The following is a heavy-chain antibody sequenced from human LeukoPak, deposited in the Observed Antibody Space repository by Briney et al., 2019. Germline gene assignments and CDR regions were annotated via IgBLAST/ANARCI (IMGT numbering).Heavy chain of an antibody. Sequence: SETLSLTCTVSGGSISSGDYYWSWIRQPPGKGLEWIGYIYYSGSTYYNPSLKSRVTISVDTSKNQFSLKLSSVTAADTAVYYCASTDSSGYYMGLDYWGQGTLVTVSS. CDR1: GGSISSGDYY. V-gene: IGHV4-30-4*01. CDR3: ASTDSSGYYMGLDY. CDR2: IYYSGST. J-gene: IGHJ4*02. D-gene: IGHD3-22*01.